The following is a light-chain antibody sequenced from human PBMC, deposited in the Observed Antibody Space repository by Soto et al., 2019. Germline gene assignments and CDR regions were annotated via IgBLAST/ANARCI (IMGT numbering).Light chain of an antibody. J-gene: IGKJ1*01. CDR1: QSLLQSNGYNY. Sequence: DIVMTQSPLSLPVTPGEPASISCRSSQSLLQSNGYNYLDWYVQKPGQSPQLLIYLGSNRASGVPDRFSGSGSGTDFTLKISRVEAEDVGVYYCMQALQNLMWTFGQGTKVDIK. V-gene: IGKV2-28*01. CDR2: LGS. CDR3: MQALQNLMWT.